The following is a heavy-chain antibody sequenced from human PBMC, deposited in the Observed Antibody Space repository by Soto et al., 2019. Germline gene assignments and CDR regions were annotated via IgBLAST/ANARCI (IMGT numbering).Heavy chain of an antibody. Sequence: GGSLRLSCAASGFTVSSNYMSWVRQAPGKGLEWVSVIYSGGSTYYADSVKGRFTISRDNSKNTLYLQMNSLRAEDTAVYYCAGQGSGSYRYYYYMDVWGKGTTVTVSS. CDR2: IYSGGST. V-gene: IGHV3-66*04. J-gene: IGHJ6*03. CDR3: AGQGSGSYRYYYYMDV. CDR1: GFTVSSNY. D-gene: IGHD3-10*01.